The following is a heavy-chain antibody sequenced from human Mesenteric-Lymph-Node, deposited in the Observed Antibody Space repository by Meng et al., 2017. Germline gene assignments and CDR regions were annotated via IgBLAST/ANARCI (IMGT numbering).Heavy chain of an antibody. Sequence: QGQSVVSGAEVKKPGASVKVSCKASGYTFTGYYMHWVRQAPGQGLEWMGRINPNSGGTNYAQKFQGRVTMTRDTSISTAYMELSRLRSDDTAVYYCARGTTMVRGVILPDYWGQGTLVTVSS. J-gene: IGHJ4*02. CDR1: GYTFTGYY. D-gene: IGHD3-10*01. V-gene: IGHV1-2*06. CDR2: INPNSGGT. CDR3: ARGTTMVRGVILPDY.